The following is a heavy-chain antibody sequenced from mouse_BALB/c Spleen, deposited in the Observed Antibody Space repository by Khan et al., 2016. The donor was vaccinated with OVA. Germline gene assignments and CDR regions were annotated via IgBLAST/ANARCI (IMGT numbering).Heavy chain of an antibody. J-gene: IGHJ4*01. CDR3: ARQPYYHYNIMDY. CDR1: GFSLTSYG. CDR2: IWSDGST. Sequence: QVQLKESGPGLAAPSQSLSLTCPISGFSLTSYGVHWVRPPPGKGLALLAVIWSDGSTNYTSALKSRLTITKDNSQSQVFLKMNSLQTDDTAIYFCARQPYYHYNIMDYWGQGTSVTVSS. V-gene: IGHV2-6-1*01. D-gene: IGHD2-10*01.